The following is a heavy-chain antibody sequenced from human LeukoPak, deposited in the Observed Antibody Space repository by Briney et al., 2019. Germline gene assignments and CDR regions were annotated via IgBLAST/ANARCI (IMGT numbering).Heavy chain of an antibody. J-gene: IGHJ4*02. Sequence: SGESLRLSCAASGFTFSSYSMNWVRQAPGKGLEWVSSISSSSSYIYYADSVKGRFTISRDNAKNSLYLQMNSLRAEDTAVYYCAREEGSGWPKYWGQGTLVTVSS. CDR2: ISSSSSYI. CDR1: GFTFSSYS. V-gene: IGHV3-21*01. D-gene: IGHD6-19*01. CDR3: AREEGSGWPKY.